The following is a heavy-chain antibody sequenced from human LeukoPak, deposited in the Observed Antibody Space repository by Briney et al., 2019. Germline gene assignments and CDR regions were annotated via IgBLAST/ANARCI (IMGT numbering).Heavy chain of an antibody. V-gene: IGHV4-59*08. J-gene: IGHJ4*02. CDR2: IYYSGST. Sequence: SSETLSLTCTVSGGSISSYYWSWIRQPPGKGLEWIGYIYYSGSTNYDPSLKSRVTISLDTSKSQFSLELSSVTAADTAVYYCARHGIVDSSRKYHFDYWGQGTLVTVSS. CDR1: GGSISSYY. D-gene: IGHD6-13*01. CDR3: ARHGIVDSSRKYHFDY.